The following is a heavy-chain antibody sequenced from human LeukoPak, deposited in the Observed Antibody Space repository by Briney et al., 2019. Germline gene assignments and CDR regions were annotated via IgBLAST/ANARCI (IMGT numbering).Heavy chain of an antibody. D-gene: IGHD3-10*01. CDR2: IYTSGST. V-gene: IGHV4-61*02. Sequence: PSQTLSLTCTVSGGSISSGSYYWSWIRQPAGKGLEWIGRIYTSGSTNYNSSLKSRVTISVDTSKNQFSLKLSSVTAADTAVYYCARELSRGYNWFDPWGQGTLVTVSS. CDR1: GGSISSGSYY. J-gene: IGHJ5*02. CDR3: ARELSRGYNWFDP.